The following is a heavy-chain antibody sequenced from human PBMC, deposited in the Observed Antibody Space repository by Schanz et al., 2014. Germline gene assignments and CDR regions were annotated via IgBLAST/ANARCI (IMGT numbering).Heavy chain of an antibody. V-gene: IGHV3-23*01. D-gene: IGHD1-20*01. Sequence: EVQLLESGGGLVQPGGSLRLSCAASGFTFSSYAMSWVRQAPGKGLEWVSAISGRDGSTYYADSVRGRFTISRDNSKNPLYLQMNSLRAEDTAVYYCANNWNLDYWGQGTLVTVSS. CDR1: GFTFSSYA. CDR3: ANNWNLDY. CDR2: ISGRDGST. J-gene: IGHJ4*02.